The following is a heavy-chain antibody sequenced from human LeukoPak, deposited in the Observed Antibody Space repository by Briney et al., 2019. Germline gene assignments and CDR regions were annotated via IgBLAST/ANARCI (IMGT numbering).Heavy chain of an antibody. V-gene: IGHV1-18*01. CDR1: GYTFTSYG. CDR2: ISAYNGNT. Sequence: ASVKVSCKASGYTFTSYGISWVRQAPGQGLEWMGWISAYNGNTNYAQKLQGRVTMTTDTSTSTAYMGLRSLRSDDTAVYYCARDLLDAWYSSSQVWFDPWGQGTLVTVSS. J-gene: IGHJ5*02. D-gene: IGHD6-13*01. CDR3: ARDLLDAWYSSSQVWFDP.